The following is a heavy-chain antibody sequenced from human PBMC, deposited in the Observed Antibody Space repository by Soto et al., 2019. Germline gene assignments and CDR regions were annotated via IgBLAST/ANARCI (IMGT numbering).Heavy chain of an antibody. CDR3: ARPGLVVVITSDWYFDL. J-gene: IGHJ2*01. D-gene: IGHD3-22*01. Sequence: EVQLVESGGGLVQPGGSLRLSCSASGFTFSHYWMSWVRQAPGKGLEWVANIKQDGSEKYYVDSVKGRFTISRDNAKTSLYLQMTSLRAEATAVYYCARPGLVVVITSDWYFDLWGRGTLVTVSS. V-gene: IGHV3-7*01. CDR1: GFTFSHYW. CDR2: IKQDGSEK.